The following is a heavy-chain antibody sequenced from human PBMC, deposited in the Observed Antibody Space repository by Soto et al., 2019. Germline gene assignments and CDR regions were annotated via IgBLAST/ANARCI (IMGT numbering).Heavy chain of an antibody. J-gene: IGHJ4*02. CDR1: GYTFTSYG. CDR3: ARVWGGDRAGGGGFDY. CDR2: ISAYNGNT. V-gene: IGHV1-18*01. Sequence: ASVKVSCKASGYTFTSYGISWVRQAPGQGLEWMGWISAYNGNTNYAQKLQGRVTMTTDTSTSTAYMELRSLRSDDTAVYYCARVWGGDRAGGGGFDYWGQGTLVTVSS. D-gene: IGHD3-16*01.